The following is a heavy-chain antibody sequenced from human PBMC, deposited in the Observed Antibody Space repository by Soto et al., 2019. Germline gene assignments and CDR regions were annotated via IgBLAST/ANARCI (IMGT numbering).Heavy chain of an antibody. J-gene: IGHJ4*02. CDR2: ISAYNGNT. V-gene: IGHV1-18*01. D-gene: IGHD3-3*01. CDR3: ARDDDDFWSGYYGY. Sequence: GASVKVSCKASGYTFTSYGISWVRQAPGQGLEWMGWISAYNGNTNYAQKLQGRVTMTTDTSPSTAYMELRSLRSDDTAVYYCARDDDDFWSGYYGYWGQGTLVTVSS. CDR1: GYTFTSYG.